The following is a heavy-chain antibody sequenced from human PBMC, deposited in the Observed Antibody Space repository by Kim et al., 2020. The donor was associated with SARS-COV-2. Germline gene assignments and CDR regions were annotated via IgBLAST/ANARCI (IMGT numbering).Heavy chain of an antibody. CDR3: ARSYSSSPYYYYGMDV. J-gene: IGHJ6*02. D-gene: IGHD6-6*01. Sequence: SETLSLTCTVSGGSISSGGYYWSWIRQHPGKGLDWIGYICYSGNTNYNPSLKIRVTISVDTSKNQLSLNLSSVTAADTAVYYCARSYSSSPYYYYGMDVWGQGTTLSVS. V-gene: IGHV4-31*03. CDR1: GGSISSGGYY. CDR2: ICYSGNT.